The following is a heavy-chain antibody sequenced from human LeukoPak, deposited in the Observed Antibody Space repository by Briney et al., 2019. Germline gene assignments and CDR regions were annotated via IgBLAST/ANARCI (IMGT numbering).Heavy chain of an antibody. D-gene: IGHD4/OR15-4a*01. CDR1: GFTSGDYY. V-gene: IGHV3-11*04. J-gene: IGHJ4*02. CDR3: ARDGAEDYGIDY. Sequence: GGSLTLSCEVSGFTSGDYYMSWSRQAPGKGLEWISYISGSSSTIYYADSVKGRFTISRDNGKNSLYLQMNSLTVEDTGVYYCARDGAEDYGIDYWGRRTLVTVSS. CDR2: ISGSSSTI.